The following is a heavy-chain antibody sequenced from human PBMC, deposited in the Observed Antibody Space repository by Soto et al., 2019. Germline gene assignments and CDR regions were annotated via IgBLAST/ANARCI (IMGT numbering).Heavy chain of an antibody. V-gene: IGHV4-34*01. D-gene: IGHD1-26*01. CDR1: GGSFSGYF. Sequence: QGQLQQWGAGLLKPSETLSLTCAVSGGSFSGYFWTWIRQPPGKGLEWIGEINHGGSTNYNPSLKSRVTISVDTSKIQFSLTLSSVTAADTAVYYCARATPWELLPLYYNYAMDVWGQGTTVTVSS. CDR3: ARATPWELLPLYYNYAMDV. CDR2: INHGGST. J-gene: IGHJ6*02.